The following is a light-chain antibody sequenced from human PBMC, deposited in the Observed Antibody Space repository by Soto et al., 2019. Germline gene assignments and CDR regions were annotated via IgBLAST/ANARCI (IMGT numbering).Light chain of an antibody. CDR3: QQYGSSHT. V-gene: IGKV3-20*01. Sequence: EIVLTQSPGTLCLSPGERATISCRASQSVSSSYLAWYQQRPGQAPRLLIYGASSRATGIPDRFSGSGSGTHFTLTISRLEPEDFAVYNCQQYGSSHTFGQGTKVEIK. J-gene: IGKJ1*01. CDR1: QSVSSSY. CDR2: GAS.